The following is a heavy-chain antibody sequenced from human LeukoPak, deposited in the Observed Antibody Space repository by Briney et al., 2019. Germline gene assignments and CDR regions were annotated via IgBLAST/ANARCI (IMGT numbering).Heavy chain of an antibody. V-gene: IGHV5-51*01. D-gene: IGHD6-6*01. CDR2: IYPDDSDT. CDR1: GYKFPTYW. CDR3: ARRYSSSSGYFDY. J-gene: IGHJ4*02. Sequence: GESLKISCKGSGYKFPTYWIGWVRQMPGKGLEWMGIIYPDDSDTRYSPSFQGLVTISADKSISTAYLQWSSLKASDTAMYYCARRYSSSSGYFDYWGQGTLVTVSS.